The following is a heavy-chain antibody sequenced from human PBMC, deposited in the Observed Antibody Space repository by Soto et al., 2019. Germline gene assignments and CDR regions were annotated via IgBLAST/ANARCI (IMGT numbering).Heavy chain of an antibody. D-gene: IGHD1-26*01. CDR3: ARVGSLGWHVGAFAI. CDR1: GYTFTNYD. CDR2: MNSGNT. J-gene: IGHJ3*02. Sequence: QVQLVQSGAEVKKPGASVKVSCKASGYTFTNYDINWVRQATGQGLEWMGWMNSGNTGYAEKFQGRVTKTRDTYISTDHMELRSVRPEDTAVYYGARVGSLGWHVGAFAIWGERAMVTVS. V-gene: IGHV1-8*01.